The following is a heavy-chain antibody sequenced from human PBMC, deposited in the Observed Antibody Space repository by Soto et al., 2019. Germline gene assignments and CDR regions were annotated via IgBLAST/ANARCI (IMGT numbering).Heavy chain of an antibody. CDR3: AKDGVEGDYYGSGPPIGY. Sequence: GESLKISCAASGFTFSSYAMSWVRQAPGKGLEWVSAISGSGGSTYYADSVKGRFTISRDNSKNTLYLQMNSLRAEDTAVYYCAKDGVEGDYYGSGPPIGYWGQGTLVTVSS. CDR1: GFTFSSYA. CDR2: ISGSGGST. D-gene: IGHD3-10*01. J-gene: IGHJ4*02. V-gene: IGHV3-23*01.